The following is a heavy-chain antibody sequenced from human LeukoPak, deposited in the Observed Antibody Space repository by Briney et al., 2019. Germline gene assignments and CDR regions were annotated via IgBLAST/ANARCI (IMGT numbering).Heavy chain of an antibody. CDR1: GFTFSDYY. CDR2: ISNSGNTI. Sequence: GGSLRLSCAASGFTFSDYYMSWIRQAPGKGLEWVSYISNSGNTIKEADSVKGRFTISRDNAQNSLYLQMKSLRAEDTAVYYCARYRLITNDYFEYWGQGTLVTVSS. D-gene: IGHD3-16*01. J-gene: IGHJ4*02. CDR3: ARYRLITNDYFEY. V-gene: IGHV3-11*01.